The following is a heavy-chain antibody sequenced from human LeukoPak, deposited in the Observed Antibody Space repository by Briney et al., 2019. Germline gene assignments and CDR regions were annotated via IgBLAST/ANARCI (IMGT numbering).Heavy chain of an antibody. Sequence: PGGSLRLSCSASEFTFSNYGLHWVRQAPGKGLEYVSAISSSGGSTYDADSVKGRFTISRDNSKNTLYLQMSSLRAEDTAVYYCVKDSAPYSNGWGFDYWGQGTLVTVSS. D-gene: IGHD6-19*01. CDR3: VKDSAPYSNGWGFDY. CDR1: EFTFSNYG. J-gene: IGHJ4*02. V-gene: IGHV3-64D*09. CDR2: ISSSGGST.